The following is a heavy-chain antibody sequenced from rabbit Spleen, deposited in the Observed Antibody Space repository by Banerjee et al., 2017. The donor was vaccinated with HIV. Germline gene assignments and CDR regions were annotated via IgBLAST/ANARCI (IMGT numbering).Heavy chain of an antibody. V-gene: IGHV1S40*01. J-gene: IGHJ6*01. CDR3: ARDTSSSFSSYGMDL. CDR2: IDAGSSGFS. D-gene: IGHD1-1*01. CDR1: NY. Sequence: NYMCWVRQAPGKGLEWIACIDAGSSGFSYFATWAKGRFTISETSSTTVTLHVTRLTAADTATYFCARDTSSSFSSYGMDLWGQGTLVTVS.